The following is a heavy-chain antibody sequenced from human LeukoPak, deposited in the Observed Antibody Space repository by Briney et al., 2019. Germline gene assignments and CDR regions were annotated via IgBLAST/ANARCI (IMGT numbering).Heavy chain of an antibody. D-gene: IGHD3-16*01. CDR1: GGSFSGYY. Sequence: SETLSLTCAVYGGSFSGYYWSWIRQPPEKGLEWIWEINHSGRIQYNPSLKSRVTISVDTSKNQFSLNLSSVTAADTAVYYCARVPGIVITHYAFDIWGQGTMVTVSS. CDR2: INHSGRI. V-gene: IGHV4-34*01. J-gene: IGHJ3*02. CDR3: ARVPGIVITHYAFDI.